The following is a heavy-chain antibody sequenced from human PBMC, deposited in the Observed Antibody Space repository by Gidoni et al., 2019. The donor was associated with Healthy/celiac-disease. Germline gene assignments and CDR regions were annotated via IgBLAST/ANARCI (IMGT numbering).Heavy chain of an antibody. J-gene: IGHJ4*02. Sequence: EVQLVESGGGLVQLWGSLRLSCPASGSTVSSNYLSWVRQAPGQGLEWVSVIYSGGSTYYADSVKGRFTISRDNSKNTLYLQMNSRRAEDTAVYYCARGGYDYGDFGYWGQGTLVTVSS. V-gene: IGHV3-66*02. CDR3: ARGGYDYGDFGY. CDR1: GSTVSSNY. CDR2: IYSGGST. D-gene: IGHD4-17*01.